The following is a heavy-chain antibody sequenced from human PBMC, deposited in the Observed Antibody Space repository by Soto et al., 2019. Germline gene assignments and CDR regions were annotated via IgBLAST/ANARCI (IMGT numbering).Heavy chain of an antibody. J-gene: IGHJ4*01. D-gene: IGHD3-22*01. V-gene: IGHV1-18*01. CDR3: VRDRLRGYDNSGFDS. CDR2: SNPYNGHK. CDR1: GYSFSYYG. Sequence: GASVKVSCKAFGYSFSYYGINWVRQAPGQGLEWMGWSNPYNGHKNYAQKFADRLTMTTDTSTATVSMELRNLKSDDTAVYYCVRDRLRGYDNSGFDSWG.